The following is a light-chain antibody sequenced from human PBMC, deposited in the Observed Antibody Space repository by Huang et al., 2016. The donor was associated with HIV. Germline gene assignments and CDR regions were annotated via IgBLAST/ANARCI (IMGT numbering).Light chain of an antibody. CDR2: GAS. J-gene: IGKJ1*01. CDR3: QQYDSSPWT. Sequence: EIVLTQSPGTLSLSPGERATLSCRSSQSVSSTYLAWYQQKPGQVTRLLFYGASSRATVIPDRFSGSGSGTDFTLTISRLEPEDLAVYYCQQYDSSPWTFGQGTKVEIK. CDR1: QSVSSTY. V-gene: IGKV3-20*01.